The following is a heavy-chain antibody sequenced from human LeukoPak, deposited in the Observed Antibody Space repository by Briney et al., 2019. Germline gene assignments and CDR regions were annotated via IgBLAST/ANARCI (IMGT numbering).Heavy chain of an antibody. Sequence: GGSLRLSCEASGFTLDDYGMSWVRQVSGKGLEWVSGINWNGGSTGYADSVKGRFTISRDNAKNTLYLQMNSLRAEDTAVYYCATQQWLDGAYYFDYWGQGTLVTVSS. CDR3: ATQQWLDGAYYFDY. D-gene: IGHD6-19*01. CDR2: INWNGGST. V-gene: IGHV3-20*04. J-gene: IGHJ4*02. CDR1: GFTLDDYG.